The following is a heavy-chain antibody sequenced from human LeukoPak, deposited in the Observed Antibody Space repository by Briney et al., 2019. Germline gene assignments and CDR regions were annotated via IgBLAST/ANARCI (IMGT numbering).Heavy chain of an antibody. Sequence: GGSLRLSCAVSGFTFDDYGMSWVRQAPGKGLEWVSGINWNGGSTGYAASVKGRFTISRDNAKNSLYLQMNSLRAEDTALYYCARDLGQFLEWLSKPSYFDYWGQGTLVTVSS. V-gene: IGHV3-20*04. CDR3: ARDLGQFLEWLSKPSYFDY. CDR1: GFTFDDYG. CDR2: INWNGGST. D-gene: IGHD3-3*01. J-gene: IGHJ4*02.